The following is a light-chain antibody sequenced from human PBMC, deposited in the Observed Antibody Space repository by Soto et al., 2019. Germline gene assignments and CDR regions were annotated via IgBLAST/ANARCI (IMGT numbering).Light chain of an antibody. J-gene: IGLJ2*01. V-gene: IGLV4-69*01. CDR1: SGHSSYA. Sequence: QPELTQSPSASASLGASVKLTCTLSSGHSSYAIAWHQQQPEKGPRYLMKLNSDGSHSKGDGIPDRFSGSSSGAERYLTISNLQSEDEADYYCQTWGTGEVFGGGTKLTVL. CDR2: LNSDGSH. CDR3: QTWGTGEV.